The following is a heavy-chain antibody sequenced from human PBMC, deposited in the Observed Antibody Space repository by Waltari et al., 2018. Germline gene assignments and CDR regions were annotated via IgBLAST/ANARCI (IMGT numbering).Heavy chain of an antibody. CDR1: GYTFTSYD. CDR3: ARGGSYYDFWSGYPGDY. J-gene: IGHJ4*02. V-gene: IGHV1-8*01. CDR2: MNPNSGNT. D-gene: IGHD3-3*01. Sequence: QVQLVQSGAEVKKPGASVKVSCKASGYTFTSYDINWVRQATGQGLEWMGWMNPNSGNTGYAQKFQGRVTMTRNTSISTAYMELSSLRSEDTAVYYCARGGSYYDFWSGYPGDYWGQGTLVTVSS.